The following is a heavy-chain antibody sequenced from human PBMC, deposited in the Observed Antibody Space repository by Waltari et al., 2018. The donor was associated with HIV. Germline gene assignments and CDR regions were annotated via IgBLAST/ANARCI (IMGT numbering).Heavy chain of an antibody. V-gene: IGHV3-74*01. D-gene: IGHD3-22*01. CDR2: INSDGSST. J-gene: IGHJ3*02. CDR3: ARDPAMIAGFDI. Sequence: EVQLVESGGGLVQPGVSLRLSCAASGFTFSSYWMHWVRQAPGKGLVWVSRINSDGSSTSYADSVKGRFTISRDNAKNTLYLQMNSLRAEDTAVYYCARDPAMIAGFDIWGQGTMVTVSS. CDR1: GFTFSSYW.